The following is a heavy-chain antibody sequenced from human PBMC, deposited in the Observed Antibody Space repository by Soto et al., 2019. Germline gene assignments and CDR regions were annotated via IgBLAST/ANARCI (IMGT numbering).Heavy chain of an antibody. J-gene: IGHJ6*02. CDR3: ARDYSSMDYDYVWGSYRPYYYYYGMDV. Sequence: QVQLQESGPGLVKPSETLSLTCTVSGGSISSYYWSWIRQPPGKGLEWIGYIYYSGSTNYNPSLKSRVTISVDTSKNQFSLKLSSVTAEDTAVYYCARDYSSMDYDYVWGSYRPYYYYYGMDVWGQGTTVTVSS. CDR2: IYYSGST. CDR1: GGSISSYY. D-gene: IGHD3-16*02. V-gene: IGHV4-59*01.